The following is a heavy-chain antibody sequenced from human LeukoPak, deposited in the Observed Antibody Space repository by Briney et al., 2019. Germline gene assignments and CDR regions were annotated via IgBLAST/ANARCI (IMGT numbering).Heavy chain of an antibody. D-gene: IGHD6-19*01. CDR3: ASEVRGLAKGDAFDI. CDR2: TYYRSKWYN. CDR1: GDSLSSNSAA. J-gene: IGHJ3*02. V-gene: IGHV6-1*01. Sequence: SQTLSLTCALSGDSLSSNSAAWNWIRQSPSRGLELLGRTYYRSKWYNDYAVSVKSRITINPDTSKNQFSLQLNSVTPEDTAVYYCASEVRGLAKGDAFDIWGQGTMVTVSS.